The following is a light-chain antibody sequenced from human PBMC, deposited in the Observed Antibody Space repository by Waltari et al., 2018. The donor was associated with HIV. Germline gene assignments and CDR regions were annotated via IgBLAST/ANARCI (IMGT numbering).Light chain of an antibody. Sequence: HLLLTQSPSASASPGASAKVTCHLSTEHGSYAIAWHHHRPETGPRHLMKLNSDGSLDRGDGILDRFSGSSSGAERYLIISSLQSDAEADYCCQTWGTGIVVFGGGTKLTVL. CDR2: LNSDGSL. V-gene: IGLV4-69*01. CDR3: QTWGTGIVV. J-gene: IGLJ3*02. CDR1: TEHGSYA.